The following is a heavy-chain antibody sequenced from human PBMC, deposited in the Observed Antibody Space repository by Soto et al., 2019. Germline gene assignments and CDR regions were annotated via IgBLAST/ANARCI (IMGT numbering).Heavy chain of an antibody. V-gene: IGHV3-15*07. CDR2: IKSKTDGGTT. D-gene: IGHD2-21*02. CDR1: GFTFSNAW. CDR3: LVRWGDQYHYYGMDV. Sequence: GGSLRLSCAASGFTFSNAWMNWVRQAPGKGLEWVGRIKSKTDGGTTDYAAPVKGRFTISRDDSKNTLYLQMNSLKTEDTAVYYCLVRWGDQYHYYGMDVWGQGTTVTVSS. J-gene: IGHJ6*02.